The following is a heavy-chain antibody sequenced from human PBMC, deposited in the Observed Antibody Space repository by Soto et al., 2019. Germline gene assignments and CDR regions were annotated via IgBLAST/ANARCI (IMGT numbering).Heavy chain of an antibody. V-gene: IGHV2-5*01. CDR2: IYWNDDK. D-gene: IGHD3-3*01. Sequence: SGPTLVNPTQTLTLTCTFSGFSLSTSGVGVGWIRQPPGKALEWLALIYWNDDKRNSPSLKSRLTITKDTSKNQVVLTMTNMDPVDTATYYCVHRVEYYDFWSGYYRRNWFDPWGRGTLVTVSS. CDR1: GFSLSTSGVG. CDR3: VHRVEYYDFWSGYYRRNWFDP. J-gene: IGHJ5*02.